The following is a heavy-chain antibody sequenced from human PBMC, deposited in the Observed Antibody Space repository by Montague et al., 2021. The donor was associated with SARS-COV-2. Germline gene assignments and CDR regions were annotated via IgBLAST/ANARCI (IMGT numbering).Heavy chain of an antibody. J-gene: IGHJ4*02. V-gene: IGHV4-61*02. Sequence: TLFLTCTVSGGSISSDSYYWSWIRQPAGKGLEWIGRFYTTGSTNYNPSLKSRVTISGDTSRNQFSLRLTSVTAADTAMYYCARAVIYGGYAFAYFDFWGQGVLVTVSS. D-gene: IGHD5-12*01. CDR3: ARAVIYGGYAFAYFDF. CDR1: GGSISSDSYY. CDR2: FYTTGST.